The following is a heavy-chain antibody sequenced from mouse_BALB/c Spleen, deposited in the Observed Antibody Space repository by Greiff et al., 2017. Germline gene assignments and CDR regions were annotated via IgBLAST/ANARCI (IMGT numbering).Heavy chain of an antibody. CDR3: ARGGYDYAGDY. Sequence: VQRVESGPGLVAPSQSLSITCTVSGFSLTSYGVHWVRQPPGKGLEWLGVIWAGGSTNYNSALMSRLSISKDNSKSQVFLKMNSLQTDDTAMYYCARGGYDYAGDYWGQGTSVTVSS. D-gene: IGHD2-4*01. V-gene: IGHV2-9*02. CDR2: IWAGGST. J-gene: IGHJ4*01. CDR1: GFSLTSYG.